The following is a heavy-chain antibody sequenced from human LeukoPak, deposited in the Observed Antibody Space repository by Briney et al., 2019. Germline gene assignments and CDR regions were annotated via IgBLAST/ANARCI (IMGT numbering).Heavy chain of an antibody. J-gene: IGHJ5*02. CDR2: IITDGRST. CDR3: ARDFLAGEA. Sequence: PGGSLRLSCAASGFTFSSYWMHWVRQAPGKGLVWVSRIITDGRSTTYADSVKGRFTISRDNAKNTLYLQMNSLGAEDTAVYYCARDFLAGEAWGQGTLVTVSS. D-gene: IGHD2-21*01. CDR1: GFTFSSYW. V-gene: IGHV3-74*01.